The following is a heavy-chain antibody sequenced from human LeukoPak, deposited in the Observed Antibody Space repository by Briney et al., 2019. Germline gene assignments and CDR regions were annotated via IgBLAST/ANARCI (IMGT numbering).Heavy chain of an antibody. D-gene: IGHD2-8*01. CDR3: AKAPLMVYYYYYGMDV. J-gene: IGHJ6*02. CDR2: ISYDGSNK. Sequence: PGRSLRLSCAASGFTFSSYAMHWVRQAPGKGLEWVAVISYDGSNKYYADSVKGRFTISRDNSKNTLYLQMNSLRAEDTAVYYCAKAPLMVYYYYYGMDVWGQGTTVTGSS. V-gene: IGHV3-30*04. CDR1: GFTFSSYA.